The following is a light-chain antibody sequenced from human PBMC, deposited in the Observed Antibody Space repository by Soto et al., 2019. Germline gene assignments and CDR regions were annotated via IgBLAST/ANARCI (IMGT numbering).Light chain of an antibody. CDR2: DVS. CDR3: QQYISSPPRLT. V-gene: IGKV3-20*01. J-gene: IGKJ4*01. CDR1: QSVSSTY. Sequence: EVVLTQSPGTLSLSPGERATLSCRASQSVSSTYLAWYQHKPGQAPRLLVYDVSSRATGIPDRFSGSGSGTDFTLTISRLEAEDFAVYYCQQYISSPPRLTCGGGIKVEIK.